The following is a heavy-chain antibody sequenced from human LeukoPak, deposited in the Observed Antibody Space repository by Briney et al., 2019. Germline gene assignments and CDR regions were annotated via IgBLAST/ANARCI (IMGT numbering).Heavy chain of an antibody. CDR2: ISSSSGYI. Sequence: GGSLRLSCAASGFTVSSNYMSWVRQAPGEGLEWVSSISSSSGYINYADSVKGRFTISRDNAKKTVYLQMNSLRGNDTAVYYCASGWSGDWGRGTLVTVSS. J-gene: IGHJ4*02. CDR1: GFTVSSNY. CDR3: ASGWSGD. V-gene: IGHV3-21*01. D-gene: IGHD6-19*01.